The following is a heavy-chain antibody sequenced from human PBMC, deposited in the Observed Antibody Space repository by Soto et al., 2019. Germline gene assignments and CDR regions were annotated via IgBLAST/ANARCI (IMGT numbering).Heavy chain of an antibody. CDR1: GYTFTSYA. CDR2: INAGNGNT. V-gene: IGHV1-3*01. J-gene: IGHJ4*02. D-gene: IGHD5-18*01. Sequence: ASVKVSCKASGYTFTSYAMLWVRQAPGQRLEWMGWINAGNGNTKYSQKFQGRVTITRDTSASTAYMELSSLRSEDTAVYYCARGLNGYLHYFAYWGQGTPVTVSS. CDR3: ARGLNGYLHYFAY.